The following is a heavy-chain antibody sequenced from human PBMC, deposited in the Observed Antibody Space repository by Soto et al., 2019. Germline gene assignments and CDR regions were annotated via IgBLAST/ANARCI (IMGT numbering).Heavy chain of an antibody. V-gene: IGHV4-31*03. CDR2: VYHSGST. Sequence: SETLSLTCNVSGDSITSGGYYWSWIRQQPGKGLEWIGYVYHSGSTYYNPSLKSRITMSLDTSKNQFSLKLNSVTAADTAVYYCARDLWGYCGTDCYPLDVWGQGTTVTVSS. CDR3: ARDLWGYCGTDCYPLDV. CDR1: GDSITSGGYY. J-gene: IGHJ6*02. D-gene: IGHD2-21*02.